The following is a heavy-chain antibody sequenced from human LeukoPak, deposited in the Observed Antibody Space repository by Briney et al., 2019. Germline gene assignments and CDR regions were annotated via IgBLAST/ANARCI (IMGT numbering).Heavy chain of an antibody. CDR3: AREGGPYRPLDY. J-gene: IGHJ4*02. V-gene: IGHV4-4*02. CDR1: GGSITNTNY. CDR2: VNLQGST. Sequence: SGTLSLTCGVSGGSITNTNYWTWVRQPPGKGLEWIGEVNLQGSTNYNPSLMGRVAIAVDTSENHISLQLTPVTAADTAVYYCAREGGPYRPLDYSGQGTLVTVFS.